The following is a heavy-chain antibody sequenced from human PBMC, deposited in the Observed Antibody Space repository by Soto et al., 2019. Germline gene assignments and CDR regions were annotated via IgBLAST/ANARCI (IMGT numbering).Heavy chain of an antibody. CDR2: ISPYNGNT. V-gene: IGHV1-18*01. J-gene: IGHJ4*02. D-gene: IGHD3-3*01. Sequence: QVQLVRSGAEVKRPGASVKVSCKASGYTFRNYGITWVRQAPGQGLEWMAWISPYNGNTNYAQDLQGRVTMTTDTSTSTAYMELRSLTSEDTAMYYCARDLVSGSDFWRAYNGGYFDYWGQGTLVTVSS. CDR1: GYTFRNYG. CDR3: ARDLVSGSDFWRAYNGGYFDY.